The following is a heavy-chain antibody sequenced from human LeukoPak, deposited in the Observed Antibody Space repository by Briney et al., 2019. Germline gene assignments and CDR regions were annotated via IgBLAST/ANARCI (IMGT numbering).Heavy chain of an antibody. CDR3: VESKDNYNWFDP. CDR2: IYYTGST. J-gene: IGHJ5*02. CDR1: GGSISSYY. V-gene: IGHV4-59*01. Sequence: SETLSLTCTVSGGSISSYYWSWIRQPPGKGLEWIAYIYYTGSTNYNPSLKSRVTISVDTSKNQFSLKLSSVTAADTAVYYCVESKDNYNWFDPWGQGTLVTVSS. D-gene: IGHD3-10*01.